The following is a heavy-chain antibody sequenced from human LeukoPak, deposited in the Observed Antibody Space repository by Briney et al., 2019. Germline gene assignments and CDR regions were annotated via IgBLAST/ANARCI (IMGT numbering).Heavy chain of an antibody. CDR1: GGSFSGYY. D-gene: IGHD2-15*01. J-gene: IGHJ4*02. CDR3: ARAFPYCGGGSCYSYYFDY. V-gene: IGHV4-34*01. Sequence: SETLSLTCAVYGGSFSGYYWSWIRQPPGKGLEWIGEINHSGSTNYNPSLKSRVTISVDTSKNQFSLKLSSVTAADTAVYYCARAFPYCGGGSCYSYYFDYWGQGTLVTVSS. CDR2: INHSGST.